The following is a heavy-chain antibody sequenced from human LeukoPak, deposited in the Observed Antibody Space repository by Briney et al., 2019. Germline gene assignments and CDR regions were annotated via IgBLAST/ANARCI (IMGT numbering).Heavy chain of an antibody. CDR2: IYTSGST. J-gene: IGHJ3*02. D-gene: IGHD6-19*01. CDR1: GGSISSYY. CDR3: ARYSVEWLVEGAFDI. Sequence: SETLSLTCTASGGSISSYYWSWIRQPAGKGLEWIGRIYTSGSTNYNPSLKSRVTMSVDTSKNQFSLKLSSVTAADTAVYYCARYSVEWLVEGAFDIWGQGTMVTVSS. V-gene: IGHV4-4*07.